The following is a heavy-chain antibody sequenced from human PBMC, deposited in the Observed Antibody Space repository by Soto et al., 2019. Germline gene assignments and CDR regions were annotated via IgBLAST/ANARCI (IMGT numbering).Heavy chain of an antibody. J-gene: IGHJ4*02. V-gene: IGHV1-69*13. CDR3: ARDRMDYYDSSGYPPPYDC. D-gene: IGHD3-22*01. CDR2: IIPIFGTA. Sequence: SVKVSCKASGGTFSSYAISWVRQAPGQGLESMRGIIPIFGTANYAQKFQGRVTITADESTSTAYMEVSSLRSEDPAVYYCARDRMDYYDSSGYPPPYDCCRQGSLVPVSS. CDR1: GGTFSSYA.